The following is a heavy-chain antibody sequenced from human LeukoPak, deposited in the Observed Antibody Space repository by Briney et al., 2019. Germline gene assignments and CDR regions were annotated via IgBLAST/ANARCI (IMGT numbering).Heavy chain of an antibody. Sequence: PGGSLRLSCAASGFTFSSYAMSWVRQAPGKGLEWIGSFHLSGSTSYNPSLKSRVTISVDTSNNQFSLKLSSVTAADTAVYYCAREYSGPYGSFEYWGQGSLVTVSS. J-gene: IGHJ4*02. V-gene: IGHV4-38-2*02. CDR3: AREYSGPYGSFEY. CDR1: GFTFSSYA. CDR2: FHLSGST. D-gene: IGHD1-26*01.